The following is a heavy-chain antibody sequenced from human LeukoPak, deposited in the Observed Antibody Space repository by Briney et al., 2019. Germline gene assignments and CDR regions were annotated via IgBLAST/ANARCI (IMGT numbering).Heavy chain of an antibody. D-gene: IGHD3-10*01. CDR2: IYTSGST. V-gene: IGHV4-4*07. CDR1: GGSISSYY. CDR3: ARDSRGSGSYYSGFDF. J-gene: IGHJ4*02. Sequence: PSETLSLTCTVSGGSISSYYWSWIRQPAGKGLEWIGRIYTSGSTNYNPSLKSRVTMSVDTSKKEFSLKLSSVTAADTAVYYCARDSRGSGSYYSGFDFWGQGTLVTVSS.